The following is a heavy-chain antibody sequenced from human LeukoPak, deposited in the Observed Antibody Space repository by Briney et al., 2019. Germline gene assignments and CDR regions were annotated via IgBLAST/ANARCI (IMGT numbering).Heavy chain of an antibody. Sequence: TSETLSLTCTVSGGSISSYYWSWIRQPPGKGLEWIGYIYYSGSTNYNPSLKSRVTISVDTSKNQFSLKLTSVTAADTAVYYCARHVATIVRGVVSMGLDYWGQGTLVTVSS. CDR2: IYYSGST. V-gene: IGHV4-59*08. CDR3: ARHVATIVRGVVSMGLDY. D-gene: IGHD3-10*01. J-gene: IGHJ4*02. CDR1: GGSISSYY.